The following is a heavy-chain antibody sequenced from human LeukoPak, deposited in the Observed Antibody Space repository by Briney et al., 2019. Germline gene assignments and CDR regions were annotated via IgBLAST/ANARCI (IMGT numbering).Heavy chain of an antibody. CDR1: GFTFSDYG. Sequence: PGRSLRLSCAASGFTFSDYGMHWVRQAPGKGLEWVAVIWYDGSNKYYADSVKGRFTISRDNSRDTLYLQMNSLRAGDTAIYYCVKDRPNYYGSNGHYYRQNGDYWGQGTLVAVSS. J-gene: IGHJ4*02. CDR2: IWYDGSNK. CDR3: VKDRPNYYGSNGHYYRQNGDY. D-gene: IGHD3-22*01. V-gene: IGHV3-33*06.